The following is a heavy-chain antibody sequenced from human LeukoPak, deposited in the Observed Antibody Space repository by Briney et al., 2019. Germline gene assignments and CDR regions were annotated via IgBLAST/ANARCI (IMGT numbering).Heavy chain of an antibody. CDR3: AKGGPQFFDY. CDR1: RFTFSSSA. J-gene: IGHJ4*02. Sequence: GGSLRLSCAASRFTFSSSAMSWVRQAPGKGLEWVSTIGGSGGSTYSTDSVKGRFTISRDNSKSTLYLQMNSLRVEDTAIYYCAKGGPQFFDYWGQGTLVTVSS. V-gene: IGHV3-23*01. D-gene: IGHD5-24*01. CDR2: IGGSGGST.